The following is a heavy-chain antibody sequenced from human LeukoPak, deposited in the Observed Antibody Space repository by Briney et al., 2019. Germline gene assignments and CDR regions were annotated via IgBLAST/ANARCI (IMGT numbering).Heavy chain of an antibody. V-gene: IGHV4-34*01. CDR2: INHSGST. D-gene: IGHD4-11*01. J-gene: IGHJ5*02. Sequence: SETLSLTCAVYGGSFSGYYWSWIRQPPGKGLEWIGEINHSGSTNYNPSLKSRVTISVDTSKNQFSLKLGSVTAADTAVYYCARGHTVTTPWFDPWGQGTLVTVSS. CDR1: GGSFSGYY. CDR3: ARGHTVTTPWFDP.